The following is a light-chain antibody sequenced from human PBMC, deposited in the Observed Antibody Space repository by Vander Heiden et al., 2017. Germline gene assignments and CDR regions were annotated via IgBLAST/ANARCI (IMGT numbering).Light chain of an antibody. J-gene: IGKJ1*01. Sequence: DIQMTQSPSTMSASVGDRVTITCRASKSISSWLAWYQQKPGKAPKLLIYKASSLESGVPSRFSGSRSGTEFTLTISSLQPDDFATYYCQQYNSYWTFGQGTKVEIK. CDR2: KAS. V-gene: IGKV1-5*03. CDR1: KSISSW. CDR3: QQYNSYWT.